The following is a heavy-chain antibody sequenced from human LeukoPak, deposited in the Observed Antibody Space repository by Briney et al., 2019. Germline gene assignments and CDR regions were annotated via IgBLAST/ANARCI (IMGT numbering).Heavy chain of an antibody. J-gene: IGHJ6*02. V-gene: IGHV1-69*13. CDR2: IVPILTTA. D-gene: IGHD2-2*01. CDR3: ASGYCSSTACLHYYYYYGMDV. CDR1: GATFNTYA. Sequence: SVKVSCKASGATFNTYAISWVRQAPGQGLEWMGGIVPILTTANYAQKFQGRVTITADESTNTAYMELASLRSEDTAVYYCASGYCSSTACLHYYYYYGMDVWGQGTTVTVSS.